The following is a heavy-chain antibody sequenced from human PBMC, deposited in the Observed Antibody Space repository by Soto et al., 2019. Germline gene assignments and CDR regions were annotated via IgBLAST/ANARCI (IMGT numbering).Heavy chain of an antibody. Sequence: EVQLVESGGGLVKPGGSLRLSCAASGFTFSSYSMNWVRQAPGKGLEWVSSISSSSSYIYYADSVKGRFTISRDNAKNSLYLQMNSLRAEDTAVYYCARPIEVAGHYGMDVWGQGTTVTVSS. CDR1: GFTFSSYS. J-gene: IGHJ6*02. CDR2: ISSSSSYI. V-gene: IGHV3-21*01. D-gene: IGHD6-19*01. CDR3: ARPIEVAGHYGMDV.